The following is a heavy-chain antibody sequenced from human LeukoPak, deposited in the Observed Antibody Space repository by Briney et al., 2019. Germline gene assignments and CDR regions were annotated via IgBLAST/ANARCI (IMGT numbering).Heavy chain of an antibody. CDR1: GDSISSSNYY. J-gene: IGHJ4*02. CDR3: ARAYYFDSSGYYYNFDY. V-gene: IGHV4-39*02. Sequence: SETLSLTCTVSGDSISSSNYYWGWIRQPPGKGLEWIGSIYYSGSTYYNPSLKSRVTIFVDTSKNHFSPKLSSVTAADTAVYYCARAYYFDSSGYYYNFDYWGQGTLVTVSS. D-gene: IGHD3-22*01. CDR2: IYYSGST.